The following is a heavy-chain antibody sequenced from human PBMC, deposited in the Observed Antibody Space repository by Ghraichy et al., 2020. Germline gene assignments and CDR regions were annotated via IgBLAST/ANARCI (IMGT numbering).Heavy chain of an antibody. CDR3: ARRGRGYSLYFYGMDV. V-gene: IGHV4-59*08. Sequence: GGSIRNNFWSWIRQPPGKGLEWIGYIYYSGSTNYNPSLKSRVTISLDTSKNQFSLTLTSVTAADTAVYYCARRGRGYSLYFYGMDVWGQGTTVTVSS. J-gene: IGHJ6*02. D-gene: IGHD5-12*01. CDR2: IYYSGST. CDR1: GGSIRNNF.